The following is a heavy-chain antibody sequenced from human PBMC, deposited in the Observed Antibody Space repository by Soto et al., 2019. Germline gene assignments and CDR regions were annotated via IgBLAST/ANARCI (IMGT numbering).Heavy chain of an antibody. Sequence: GESLKISCKGSGYSFTSYWIGGVRQMPGKGLEWMGIIYPGDSDTRYSPSFQGQVTISADKSISTAYLQWSSLKASDTAMYYCARLPYCGGDCYSFPWFDPWGQGTLVTVSS. D-gene: IGHD2-21*01. CDR3: ARLPYCGGDCYSFPWFDP. V-gene: IGHV5-51*01. CDR1: GYSFTSYW. J-gene: IGHJ5*02. CDR2: IYPGDSDT.